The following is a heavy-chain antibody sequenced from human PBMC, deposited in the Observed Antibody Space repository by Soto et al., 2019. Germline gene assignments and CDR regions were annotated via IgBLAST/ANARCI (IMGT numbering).Heavy chain of an antibody. CDR2: INPNSGGT. CDR1: GYTFTGYY. CDR3: ARESEDGYNRSFDY. V-gene: IGHV1-2*02. J-gene: IGHJ4*02. D-gene: IGHD5-12*01. Sequence: GASVKVSCKASGYTFTGYYMHWVRQAPGQGLEWMGWINPNSGGTNYAQKFQGRVTMTRDTSISTAYMELSRLRSDDTAVYYCARESEDGYNRSFDYWGQGTLVTVAS.